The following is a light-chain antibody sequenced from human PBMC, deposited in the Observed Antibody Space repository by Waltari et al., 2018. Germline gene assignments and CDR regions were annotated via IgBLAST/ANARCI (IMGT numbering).Light chain of an antibody. CDR2: QAT. V-gene: IGLV2-14*01. CDR1: NSEVGCYNF. CDR3: SSYTTSRTYV. Sequence: QSALTPPAPVSGSPGQSITISCTGTNSEVGCYNFVSWFQQHPGEAPKRMFYQATNRPSGVSNRFSGSKSGNTASLIISGLQGEDEADYYCSSYTTSRTYVFGTGTKVTVL. J-gene: IGLJ1*01.